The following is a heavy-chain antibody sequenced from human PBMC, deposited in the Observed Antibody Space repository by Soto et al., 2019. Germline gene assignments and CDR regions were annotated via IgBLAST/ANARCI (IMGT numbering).Heavy chain of an antibody. J-gene: IGHJ5*01. CDR1: GFTFSSYA. D-gene: IGHD3-16*01. V-gene: IGHV3-23*01. Sequence: EVPLLESGGGLVQPGGSLRLSCAASGFTFSSYAMSWVRQAPGKGLEWVSAISGSGGSTFYADSVKGRFTISRDTSKNTRFLQMNSLRAEDPAVYYCAKARGRGEAWFESWGQGTLVTVSS. CDR2: ISGSGGST. CDR3: AKARGRGEAWFES.